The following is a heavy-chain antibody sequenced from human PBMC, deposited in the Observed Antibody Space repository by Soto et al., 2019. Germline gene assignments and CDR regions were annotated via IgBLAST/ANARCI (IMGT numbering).Heavy chain of an antibody. V-gene: IGHV2-5*01. D-gene: IGHD6-13*01. CDR1: GFSLTTSGVA. CDR2: IYGNDDE. CDR3: AHRRNTAERCWFDP. J-gene: IGHJ5*02. Sequence: QITLEESGPTLVQPTQTLTLTCTVSGFSLTTSGVAVVWIRQPPGQALEWLAAIYGNDDEHYSPSLRNRLTITKDTSKNQEVLTMTTMDPVDTATYFCAHRRNTAERCWFDPWGQGTLVTVSS.